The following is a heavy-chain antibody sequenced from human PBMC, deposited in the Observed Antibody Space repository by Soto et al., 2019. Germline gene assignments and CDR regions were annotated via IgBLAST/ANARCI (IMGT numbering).Heavy chain of an antibody. CDR3: ATRDGYNSNAFDI. Sequence: TSETLSLTCTVSGGSVSSGSYYWSWIRQPPGKGLEWIGYIYYSGSTNYNPSLKSRVTISVDTSKNQFSLKLSSVTAADTAVYYCATRDGYNSNAFDIWGQGTMVTVS. J-gene: IGHJ3*02. V-gene: IGHV4-61*01. CDR2: IYYSGST. CDR1: GGSVSSGSYY. D-gene: IGHD5-12*01.